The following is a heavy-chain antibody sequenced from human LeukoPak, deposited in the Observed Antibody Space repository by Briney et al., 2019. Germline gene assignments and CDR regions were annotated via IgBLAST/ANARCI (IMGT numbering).Heavy chain of an antibody. CDR3: ARQEVGGYGDYYYDMDV. Sequence: GESLKISCKGSGYSFTSYWIGWVRQMPGKGLEWMGIIYPGDSDTRYSPSFQGQVAISADKSISTAYLQWSSLKASDTAMYYCARQEVGGYGDYYYDMDVWGQGTTVTVSS. CDR1: GYSFTSYW. CDR2: IYPGDSDT. D-gene: IGHD5-12*01. V-gene: IGHV5-51*01. J-gene: IGHJ6*02.